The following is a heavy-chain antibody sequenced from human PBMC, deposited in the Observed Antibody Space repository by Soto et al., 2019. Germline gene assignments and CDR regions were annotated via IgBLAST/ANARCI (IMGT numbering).Heavy chain of an antibody. V-gene: IGHV4-30-4*01. J-gene: IGHJ4*02. CDR1: GGSISSGDCY. D-gene: IGHD3-10*01. CDR3: AGVDSGSGSYYWDY. CDR2: IYFSGCT. Sequence: QVQLQESGPGLVQPSQTLSLTCTVSGGSISSGDCYWSWIRQPPGKGLEWLGYIYFSGCTYYTPSLKSRVTLYVNKSKKRFSDKLSSVTAADTAVYYCAGVDSGSGSYYWDYWGQGTQVTVSS.